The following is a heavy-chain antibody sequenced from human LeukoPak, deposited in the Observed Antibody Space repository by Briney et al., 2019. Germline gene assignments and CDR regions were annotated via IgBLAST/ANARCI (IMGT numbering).Heavy chain of an antibody. CDR2: ISGNGGST. D-gene: IGHD6-13*01. Sequence: GGSLRLSCAAPGFTSNCCGMSWVRQAPGKGLEWVSSISGNGGSTYYADSVKGRFTISRDNSRNTLYLQMNSLRAEDTATYYCAARPTSAAVAPSEYWGQGTLVTVSS. CDR1: GFTSNCCG. CDR3: AARPTSAAVAPSEY. J-gene: IGHJ4*02. V-gene: IGHV3-23*01.